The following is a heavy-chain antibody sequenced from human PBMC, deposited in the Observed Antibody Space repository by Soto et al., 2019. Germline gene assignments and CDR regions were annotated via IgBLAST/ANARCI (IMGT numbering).Heavy chain of an antibody. CDR1: GYSISSGYY. J-gene: IGHJ6*01. CDR3: ARSLYYGSGTPYHYVMDV. V-gene: IGHV4-38-2*01. CDR2: IYHSGST. D-gene: IGHD3-10*01. Sequence: PETLSLTCAVSGYSISSGYYWGWIRQPPGKGLEWIGSIYHSGSTYYNPSLKSRVTISVDTSKNQFSLKLSSVTAADTAVYYCARSLYYGSGTPYHYVMDVCGQRSTVSGSS.